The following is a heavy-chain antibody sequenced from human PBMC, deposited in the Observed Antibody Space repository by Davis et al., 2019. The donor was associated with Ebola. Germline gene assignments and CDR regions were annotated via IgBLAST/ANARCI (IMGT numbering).Heavy chain of an antibody. CDR1: GGSISSGGYP. V-gene: IGHV4-30-4*07. Sequence: SETLSLTCAVSGGSISSGGYPWSWIRQPPGKRLEWTGFVYSSGSTYYNPSLESRLTMSVDTSKNQFSLKLSSVTAADTAVYYCARTAAGDAFDIWGQGTMVTVSS. CDR3: ARTAAGDAFDI. D-gene: IGHD6-25*01. CDR2: VYSSGST. J-gene: IGHJ3*02.